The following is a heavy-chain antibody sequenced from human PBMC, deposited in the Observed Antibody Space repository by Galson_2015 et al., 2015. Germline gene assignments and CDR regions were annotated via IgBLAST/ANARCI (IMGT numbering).Heavy chain of an antibody. CDR1: GYTFTNYG. V-gene: IGHV1-18*04. CDR3: ARDYGFGELLSWFDP. Sequence: SVKVSCKASGYTFTNYGISWVRQAPGQGLEWMGWISTHNGNTNYAQKLQGRVTMTRDTSTSTVYMELSSLRSEDTAVYYCARDYGFGELLSWFDPWGQGTLVTVSS. CDR2: ISTHNGNT. D-gene: IGHD3-10*01. J-gene: IGHJ5*02.